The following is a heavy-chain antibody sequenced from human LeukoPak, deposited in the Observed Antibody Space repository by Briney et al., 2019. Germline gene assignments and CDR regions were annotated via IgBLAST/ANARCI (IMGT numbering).Heavy chain of an antibody. CDR2: VLLSGRT. V-gene: IGHV4-34*12. Sequence: SETLSLTCAVYGQSVSGSGSYWAWIRQPPGKGLEWIGNVLLSGRTTYNPALESRVSISMDSSKNQFSLTLTSVTAADTAVYYCAKEPDGIRFDPWGQGTLVTVSS. D-gene: IGHD1-14*01. J-gene: IGHJ5*02. CDR1: GQSVSGSGSY. CDR3: AKEPDGIRFDP.